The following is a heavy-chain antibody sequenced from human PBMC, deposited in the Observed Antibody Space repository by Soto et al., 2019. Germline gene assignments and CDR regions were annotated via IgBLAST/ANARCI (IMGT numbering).Heavy chain of an antibody. Sequence: PSETLSLTCTVSGGSISSYYWSWIRQPPGKGLEWIGYIYYSGSTNYNPSLKSRVTISVDTSKNQFSLKLSSVTAADTAVYYCARLRSAIGFYYYGMDVWGQGTTVTVSS. CDR2: IYYSGST. V-gene: IGHV4-59*01. J-gene: IGHJ6*02. CDR1: GGSISSYY. D-gene: IGHD2-2*01. CDR3: ARLRSAIGFYYYGMDV.